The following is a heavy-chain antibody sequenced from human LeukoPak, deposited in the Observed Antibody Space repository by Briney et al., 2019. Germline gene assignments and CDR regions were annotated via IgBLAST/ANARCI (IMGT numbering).Heavy chain of an antibody. J-gene: IGHJ4*02. CDR2: IYGSGNT. V-gene: IGHV4-59*01. Sequence: SETLSLTCTVSGGSISGWYWSWIRQPPGKGLEWIGYIYGSGNTNYNPSHKSRVTMSIDTSKNQFSLKLTSVTAADTATYYCARVGDYALKDWGQGTLVTVSS. D-gene: IGHD3-16*01. CDR3: ARVGDYALKD. CDR1: GGSISGWY.